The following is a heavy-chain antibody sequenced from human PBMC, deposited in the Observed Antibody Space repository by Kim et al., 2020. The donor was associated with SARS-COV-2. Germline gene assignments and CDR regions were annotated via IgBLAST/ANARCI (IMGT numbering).Heavy chain of an antibody. D-gene: IGHD1-7*01. CDR3: AREQLELRLFDY. J-gene: IGHJ4*02. V-gene: IGHV4-59*01. Sequence: NYNPSLKSRVTISVDTSKNQFSLKLSSVTAADTAVYYCAREQLELRLFDYWGQGTLVTVSS.